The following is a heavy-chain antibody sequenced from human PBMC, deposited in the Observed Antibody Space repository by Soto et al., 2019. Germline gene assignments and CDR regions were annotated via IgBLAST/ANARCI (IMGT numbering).Heavy chain of an antibody. Sequence: QVQLVESGGGVVQPGRSLRLSCAASGFSFSSCAMHWVRQAPGKGLEWVAVISHDGSNKYYADSVKGRFTISRDKSINTLYLQMNSLRAEDTAVYYCARVSIAVAGIAYYFDYWGQGTLVTVSS. CDR3: ARVSIAVAGIAYYFDY. J-gene: IGHJ4*02. CDR2: ISHDGSNK. D-gene: IGHD6-19*01. CDR1: GFSFSSCA. V-gene: IGHV3-30-3*01.